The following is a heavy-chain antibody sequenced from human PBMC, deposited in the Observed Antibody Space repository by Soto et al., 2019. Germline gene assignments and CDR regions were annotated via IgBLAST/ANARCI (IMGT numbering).Heavy chain of an antibody. CDR3: AKHLKKGLGELSSDY. CDR1: GFTFRNNV. Sequence: EVQLLESGGGLAQPGGSLRLSCAASGFTFRNNVLSWVRQAPGKGLDWVSGITGSGRDTYYADSVKGRFTISRDNSKNTLYLQMNSLRAEDTAVYYCAKHLKKGLGELSSDYWGQGTLVTVSS. D-gene: IGHD3-16*02. V-gene: IGHV3-23*01. J-gene: IGHJ4*02. CDR2: ITGSGRDT.